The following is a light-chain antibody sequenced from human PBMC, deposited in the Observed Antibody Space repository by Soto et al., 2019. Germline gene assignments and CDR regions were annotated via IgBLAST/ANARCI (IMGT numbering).Light chain of an antibody. V-gene: IGKV1-5*03. CDR2: KVS. CDR3: QQYCSHST. CDR1: QTICPW. Sequence: QMTQSDPTLSSSLIDRVTLTCRASQTICPWFAWHQQKPGNAPKFRIYKVSNLESGVPARLTGRGSGTEFTLTISRMQPEDSATNYCQQYCSHSTFAHGTKVDIK. J-gene: IGKJ1*01.